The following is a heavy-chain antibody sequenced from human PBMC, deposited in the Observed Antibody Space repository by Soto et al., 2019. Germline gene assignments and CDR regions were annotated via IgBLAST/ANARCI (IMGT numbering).Heavy chain of an antibody. Sequence: QVQLVESGGGVVQPGRSLRLSCAASGFTFSSYGMHWVRQAPGKGLEWVAVIWYDGSNKYYADSVKGRFTISRDNSKNTLYLQMNSLRAEDTAVYYCAREKDYFYYWGQGTLVTVSS. CDR3: AREKDYFYY. V-gene: IGHV3-33*01. CDR1: GFTFSSYG. CDR2: IWYDGSNK. J-gene: IGHJ4*02.